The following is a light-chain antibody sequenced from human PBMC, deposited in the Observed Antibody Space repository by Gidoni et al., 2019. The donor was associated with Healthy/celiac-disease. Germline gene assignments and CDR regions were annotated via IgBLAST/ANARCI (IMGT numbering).Light chain of an antibody. CDR3: QQYGSSPWT. V-gene: IGKV3-20*01. J-gene: IGKJ1*01. Sequence: SQSVSSSYLAWYQQKPGQAPRLLIYGASSRATGIPDRFSGSGSGTDFTLTISRLEPEDFAVYYCQQYGSSPWTFGQGTKVEIK. CDR2: GAS. CDR1: QSVSSSY.